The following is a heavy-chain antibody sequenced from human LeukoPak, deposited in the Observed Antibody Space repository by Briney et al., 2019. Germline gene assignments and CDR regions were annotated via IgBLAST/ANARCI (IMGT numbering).Heavy chain of an antibody. CDR2: IKQDGSEK. CDR3: AREEFGEGEHIDY. D-gene: IGHD3-10*01. V-gene: IGHV3-7*03. J-gene: IGHJ4*02. CDR1: GFTFSNAW. Sequence: GGSLRLSCAASGFTFSNAWMNWVRQAPGKGLEWVANIKQDGSEKYYVDSVKGRFTISRDNAKNSLYLQMNSLRAEDTAVYYCAREEFGEGEHIDYWGQGTLVTVSS.